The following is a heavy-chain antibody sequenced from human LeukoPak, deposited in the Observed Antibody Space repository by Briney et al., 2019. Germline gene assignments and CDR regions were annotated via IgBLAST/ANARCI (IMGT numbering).Heavy chain of an antibody. D-gene: IGHD1-1*01. CDR2: ISSSSRTI. CDR3: ARDSDWNDGLDY. Sequence: GGSLRLSCAASGFIFSRNSMNWVRQAPGKGLEWVSYISSSSRTIYYADSVKGRFTVSRNNARNSLYLQVNSLRAEDTAVYYCARDSDWNDGLDYWGQGTLVTVSS. CDR1: GFIFSRNS. J-gene: IGHJ4*02. V-gene: IGHV3-48*04.